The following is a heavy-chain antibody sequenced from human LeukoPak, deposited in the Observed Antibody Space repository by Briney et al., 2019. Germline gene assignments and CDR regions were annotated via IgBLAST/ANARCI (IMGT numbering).Heavy chain of an antibody. Sequence: GGSLRLSCAASGFTFSSYSMNWVRQAPGKGLEWVSGISGSGDSTYYADSVRGRFTISRDNSKNTLYLQMNGLRAEDTAVYYCATYRRGYHDSSESYYFDYWGQGTLVTVSS. J-gene: IGHJ4*02. V-gene: IGHV3-23*01. D-gene: IGHD3-22*01. CDR1: GFTFSSYS. CDR3: ATYRRGYHDSSESYYFDY. CDR2: ISGSGDST.